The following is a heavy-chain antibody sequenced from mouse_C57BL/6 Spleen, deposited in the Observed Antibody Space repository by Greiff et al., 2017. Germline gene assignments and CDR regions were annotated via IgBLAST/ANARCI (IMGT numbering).Heavy chain of an antibody. J-gene: IGHJ3*01. CDR3: AREVDYYSISPFAD. Sequence: VQLQQSGPELVKPGASVTISCKASGYAFTSSWMNWVKQRPGKGLEWIGRVFPGDGDTNYNGKFKGKATLTADTSSSTAYMQLSRLTSEDSAVYFCAREVDYYSISPFADGGQGTLVTVSA. CDR2: VFPGDGDT. V-gene: IGHV1-82*01. CDR1: GYAFTSSW. D-gene: IGHD1-1*01.